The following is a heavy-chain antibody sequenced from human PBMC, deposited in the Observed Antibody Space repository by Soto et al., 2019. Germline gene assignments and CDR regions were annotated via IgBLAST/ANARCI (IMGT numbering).Heavy chain of an antibody. V-gene: IGHV4-59*01. Sequence: PSETLSLTCSVSGGSMSSYYWSWIRQPPGKGLEWIGYIYYSGSTNYNPSLKSRVTISVDTSKNQFSLKLSSVTAADTAVYYCARLKAGGSCYLCNWFDPWGQGTLVTVSS. CDR2: IYYSGST. CDR3: ARLKAGGSCYLCNWFDP. CDR1: GGSMSSYY. J-gene: IGHJ5*02. D-gene: IGHD2-15*01.